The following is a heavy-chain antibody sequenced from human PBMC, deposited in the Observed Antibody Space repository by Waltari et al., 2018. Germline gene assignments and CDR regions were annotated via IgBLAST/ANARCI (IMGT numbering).Heavy chain of an antibody. Sequence: QVQLQESGPGLVKPSETLSLTCAVSGYSISSGYYWGWIRQPPGKGLEWIGSIYHSGSTYYTPSLKSRVTISVDTSKNQCSLKLSSVTAADTAVYYCARRPLAARGAFDIWGQGTMVTVSS. J-gene: IGHJ3*02. D-gene: IGHD1-26*01. V-gene: IGHV4-38-2*01. CDR1: GYSISSGYY. CDR2: IYHSGST. CDR3: ARRPLAARGAFDI.